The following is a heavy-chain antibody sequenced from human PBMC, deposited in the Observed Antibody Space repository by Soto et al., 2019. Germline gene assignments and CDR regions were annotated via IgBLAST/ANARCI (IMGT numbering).Heavy chain of an antibody. CDR3: ARWPDYDFWSGYFYYYYGMDV. CDR1: GFTFSSYW. V-gene: IGHV3-74*01. J-gene: IGHJ6*02. CDR2: MNSDGSST. D-gene: IGHD3-3*01. Sequence: EVQLVESGGGLVQPGGSLRLSCAASGFTFSSYWMHWVRQAPGKGLVWFSRMNSDGSSTSYADSVKGRFTISRDNAKNTLYLQMNSLRAEDTAVYYCARWPDYDFWSGYFYYYYGMDVWGQGTPVTVSS.